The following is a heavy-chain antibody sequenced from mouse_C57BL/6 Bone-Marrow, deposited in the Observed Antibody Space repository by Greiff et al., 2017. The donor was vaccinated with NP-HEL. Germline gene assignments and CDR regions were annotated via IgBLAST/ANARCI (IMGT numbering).Heavy chain of an antibody. J-gene: IGHJ4*01. V-gene: IGHV1-85*01. Sequence: VQLVESGPELVKPGASVKLSCKASGYTFTSYDINWVKQRPGQGLEWIGWIYPRDGSTKYNEKFKGKATLTVDTSSSTAYMELHSLTSEDSAVYFCASPRGPYYMDYWGQGTSVTVSS. CDR2: IYPRDGST. CDR3: ASPRGPYYMDY. CDR1: GYTFTSYD. D-gene: IGHD2-10*01.